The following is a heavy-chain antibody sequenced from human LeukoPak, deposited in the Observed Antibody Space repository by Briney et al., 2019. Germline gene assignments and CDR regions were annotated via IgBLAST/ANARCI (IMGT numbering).Heavy chain of an antibody. CDR1: GGSISSSSYY. CDR2: VYYSGST. Sequence: SETLSLTCTVSGGSISSSSYYWGWIRQPPGKGLEWIGSVYYSGSTYYNPSLKSRVTISVDTSKNQFSLKLSSVTAADTAVYYCARARHYYDSSGFDPWGQGTLVTVSS. D-gene: IGHD3-22*01. V-gene: IGHV4-39*07. CDR3: ARARHYYDSSGFDP. J-gene: IGHJ5*02.